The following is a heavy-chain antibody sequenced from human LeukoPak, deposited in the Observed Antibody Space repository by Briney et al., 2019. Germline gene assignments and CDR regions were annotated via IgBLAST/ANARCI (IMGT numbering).Heavy chain of an antibody. D-gene: IGHD6-19*01. J-gene: IGHJ4*02. CDR1: GGXISSYY. Sequence: PSETLSLTCTVSGGXISSYYWSWIRQPAGKGLEWIGRIYTSGSTNYNPSLKSRVTISVDTSKNQFSLNLSSVTAADTAVYYCARDLLSTAGYFDYWGQGTLVTVSS. CDR3: ARDLLSTAGYFDY. CDR2: IYTSGST. V-gene: IGHV4-4*07.